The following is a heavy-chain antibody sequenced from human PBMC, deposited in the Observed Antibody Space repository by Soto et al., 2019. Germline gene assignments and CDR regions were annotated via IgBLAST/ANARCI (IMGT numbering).Heavy chain of an antibody. D-gene: IGHD3-22*01. CDR3: STRAYDTNGYYRFDP. Sequence: SETLSLTCAVYGGSFSGYYWSWIRQPPGKGLEWIGEINHRGRVNYSPSLKSRVTISLDTSKNQSSLTLSAVTAADTAMYYCSTRAYDTNGYYRFDPWGQGTLVTVSS. J-gene: IGHJ5*01. CDR2: INHRGRV. V-gene: IGHV4-34*01. CDR1: GGSFSGYY.